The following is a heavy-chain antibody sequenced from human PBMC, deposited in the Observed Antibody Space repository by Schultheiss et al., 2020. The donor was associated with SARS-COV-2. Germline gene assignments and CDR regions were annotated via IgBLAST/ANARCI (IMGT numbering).Heavy chain of an antibody. V-gene: IGHV3-23*01. CDR3: ARVGGHYYYYYMDV. CDR1: GFTFSSYG. CDR2: ISGSGGST. Sequence: GESLKISCAASGFTFSSYGMHWVRQAPGKGLEWVSAISGSGGSTYYADSVKGRFTISRDNSKNTLYLQMNSLRAEDTAVYYCARVGGHYYYYYMDVWGKGTTVTVSS. J-gene: IGHJ6*03.